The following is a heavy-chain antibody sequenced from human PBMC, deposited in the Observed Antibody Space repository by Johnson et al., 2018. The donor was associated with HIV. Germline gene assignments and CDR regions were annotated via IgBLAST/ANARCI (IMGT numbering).Heavy chain of an antibody. Sequence: VQLVESGGGVVQPGGSLRLSCAASGFTFSSYGMHWVRQAPGKGLEWVAIIRYDGSNKYYVDSVKGRFTISRDNAKNSLYLQRNSLRAEDTAVYYCARDRPDIVVVPGAIDAFDIWGQGTMVTVSS. V-gene: IGHV3-30*02. CDR2: IRYDGSNK. D-gene: IGHD2-2*01. CDR1: GFTFSSYG. CDR3: ARDRPDIVVVPGAIDAFDI. J-gene: IGHJ3*02.